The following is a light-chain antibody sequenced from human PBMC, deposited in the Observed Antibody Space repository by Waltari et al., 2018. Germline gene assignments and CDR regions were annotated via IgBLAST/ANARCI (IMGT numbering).Light chain of an antibody. CDR3: QQYHDWPRT. J-gene: IGKJ1*01. CDR2: EAV. CDR1: QSVRSD. Sequence: VLTQSPATLSMSPGETATLSCRASQSVRSDLAWYQQKPGQAPRLLIHEAVTRATGIPVRFSGSGSGTDFSLTISSRQSEDFAVYYCQQYHDWPRTFGQGTKVEIK. V-gene: IGKV3-15*01.